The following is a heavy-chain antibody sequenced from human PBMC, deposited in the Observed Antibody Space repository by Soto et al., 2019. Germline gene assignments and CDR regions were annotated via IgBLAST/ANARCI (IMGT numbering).Heavy chain of an antibody. V-gene: IGHV1-18*01. CDR1: GYTFANSG. CDR2: IRVNNGDT. Sequence: ASVKVSCKASGYTFANSGFSWVRQAPGQGLEWVGWIRVNNGDTHYARKLQGRVTMTTDTLYLHMNSLKTEDTAVYYCTTGLSNGYYNFDYWGQGTPVTVSS. CDR3: TTGLSNGYYNFDY. D-gene: IGHD3-22*01. J-gene: IGHJ4*02.